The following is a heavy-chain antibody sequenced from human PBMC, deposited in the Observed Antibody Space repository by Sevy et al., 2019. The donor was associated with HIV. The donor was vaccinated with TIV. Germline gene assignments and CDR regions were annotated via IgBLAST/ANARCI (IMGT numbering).Heavy chain of an antibody. CDR2: ISYDGSNK. CDR3: AKAYSIAVAGYYFDY. Sequence: GGSLRLSCVASGFTFSSYGMHWVRQAPGKGLEWVAVISYDGSNKYYADSVKGRFTISRDNSKNTLYLQMHSLRAEDTAVYYCAKAYSIAVAGYYFDYWGQGTLVTVSS. CDR1: GFTFSSYG. J-gene: IGHJ4*02. D-gene: IGHD6-19*01. V-gene: IGHV3-30*18.